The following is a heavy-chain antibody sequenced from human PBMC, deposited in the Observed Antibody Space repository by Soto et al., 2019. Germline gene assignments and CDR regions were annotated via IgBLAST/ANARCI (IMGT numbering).Heavy chain of an antibody. CDR3: ARDNYYGSGNYYNRHYYFNY. CDR2: IIPIFGTA. D-gene: IGHD3-10*01. J-gene: IGHJ4*02. CDR1: GGTFNTYA. Sequence: QVQLVQSGAEVKNPGSSVKVSCKASGGTFNTYAFSWVRQAPGQGLEWMGVIIPIFGTANYAQKFQGRVTITADESTSTVYMELSSLTSEDTAVYYCARDNYYGSGNYYNRHYYFNYWGQGALVTVSS. V-gene: IGHV1-69*01.